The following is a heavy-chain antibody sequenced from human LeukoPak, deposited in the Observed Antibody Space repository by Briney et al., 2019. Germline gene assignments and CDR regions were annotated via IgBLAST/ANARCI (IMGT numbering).Heavy chain of an antibody. V-gene: IGHV3-48*01. D-gene: IGHD1-26*01. CDR3: ARVKWEQTDDAFDI. CDR1: GFTFSAYE. CDR2: ISSSDSTI. Sequence: PGGSLRLSCAASGFTFSAYEMNWVRQAPGKGLEWVSYISSSDSTIYYADSVKGRFTISRDNAKNSLYLQMNSLRAEDTAVYYCARVKWEQTDDAFDIWGQGTMVTVSS. J-gene: IGHJ3*02.